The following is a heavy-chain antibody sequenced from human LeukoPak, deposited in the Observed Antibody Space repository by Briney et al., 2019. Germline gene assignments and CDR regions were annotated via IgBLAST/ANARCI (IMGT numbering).Heavy chain of an antibody. CDR1: GFTFSSYG. CDR2: ISYDGSNK. J-gene: IGHJ2*01. Sequence: GGSLRLSCAASGFTFSSYGMHWVRQAPGKGLEWVAVISYDGSNKYYADSVKGRFTISRDNAKNSLYLQMNSLRVEDTAVYYCAREIDYSYYWYFDLWGRGTLVTVSS. D-gene: IGHD4-11*01. CDR3: AREIDYSYYWYFDL. V-gene: IGHV3-30*03.